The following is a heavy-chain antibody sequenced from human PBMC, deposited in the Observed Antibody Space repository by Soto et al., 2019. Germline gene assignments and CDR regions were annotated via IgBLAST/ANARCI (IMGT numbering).Heavy chain of an antibody. J-gene: IGHJ2*01. Sequence: QVQLVQSGAEVKKPGASVKVSCTTYGYTFSDYFLHWVRQAPGQGPEWMGFINPKRGGTEYAQKFQGRVTMTRDTSSSTVYMDLSGLTSDATAIYYCARDSGIPGRYWYFGLWGRGTLVTVSS. D-gene: IGHD2-21*01. CDR2: INPKRGGT. CDR1: GYTFSDYF. V-gene: IGHV1-2*02. CDR3: ARDSGIPGRYWYFGL.